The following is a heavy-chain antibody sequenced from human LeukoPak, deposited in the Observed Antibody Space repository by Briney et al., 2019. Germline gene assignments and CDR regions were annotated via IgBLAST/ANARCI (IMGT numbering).Heavy chain of an antibody. CDR3: ARAAMVRGVDYFDY. CDR1: GFTFSSYS. Sequence: TWGSLRLSCAASGFTFSSYSMTWVRQAPGKGLEWVSVISGSATSTYYADSVKGRFTISRDNSKNTLYPQVNSLRAGDTAVYYCARAAMVRGVDYFDYCGQGALVSVSS. V-gene: IGHV3-23*01. J-gene: IGHJ4*02. D-gene: IGHD3-10*01. CDR2: ISGSATST.